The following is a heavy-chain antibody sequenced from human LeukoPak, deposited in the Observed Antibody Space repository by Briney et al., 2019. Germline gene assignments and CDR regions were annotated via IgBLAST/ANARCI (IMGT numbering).Heavy chain of an antibody. J-gene: IGHJ4*02. CDR2: ISTYNGNT. CDR1: NYTFTSYG. CDR3: AREYNWNYDY. Sequence: ASVKVSCKASNYTFTSYGIGWVRPAPGQGLEWMGWISTYNGNTNYAQKLQGRVTMSTDTSTSTAYMELRSLKSDDTAVYYCAREYNWNYDYWGQGTLVTVSS. D-gene: IGHD1-7*01. V-gene: IGHV1-18*01.